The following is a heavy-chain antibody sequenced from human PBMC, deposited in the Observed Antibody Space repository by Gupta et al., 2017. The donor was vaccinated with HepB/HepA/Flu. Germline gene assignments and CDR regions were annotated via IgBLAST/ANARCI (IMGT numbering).Heavy chain of an antibody. V-gene: IGHV4-34*01. CDR3: ASGALEQLRGILED. CDR2: INHSGST. J-gene: IGHJ4*02. D-gene: IGHD6-6*01. Sequence: GEINHSGSTNYNPSLKSRVTISVDTSKNQFSLKLSSVTAADTAVYYCASGALEQLRGILEDWGQGTLVTVSS.